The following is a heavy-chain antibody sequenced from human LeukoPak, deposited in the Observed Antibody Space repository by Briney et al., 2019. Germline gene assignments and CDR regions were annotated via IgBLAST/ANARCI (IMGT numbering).Heavy chain of an antibody. CDR2: IKQDGSEK. V-gene: IGHV3-7*01. D-gene: IGHD6-19*01. CDR1: GFTFSSYW. CDR3: ARTLDGSGYYYYYYNMDV. J-gene: IGHJ6*03. Sequence: GGSLRLSCAASGFTFSSYWMSWVRQAPGKGLEWVANIKQDGSEKYYVDSVKGRFTISRDNAKNSLYLQMNSLRAEDTAVYYCARTLDGSGYYYYYYNMDVWGKGTTVTASS.